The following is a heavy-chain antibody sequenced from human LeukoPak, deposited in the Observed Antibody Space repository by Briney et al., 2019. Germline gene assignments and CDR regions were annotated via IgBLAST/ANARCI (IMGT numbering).Heavy chain of an antibody. V-gene: IGHV3-49*04. Sequence: GGSLRPACTAAGFTFVDDATSSVRQAPGKGLEWVGFIRSKAYGGTTEYAASVKGRFTISRDDSRSIASLQMNSLKTEDAAAYYCTRGYSCYSSGWCRGDSYYCYMDVWGKGTTVTVSS. J-gene: IGHJ6*03. D-gene: IGHD6-19*01. CDR1: GFTFVDDA. CDR2: IRSKAYGGTT. CDR3: TRGYSCYSSGWCRGDSYYCYMDV.